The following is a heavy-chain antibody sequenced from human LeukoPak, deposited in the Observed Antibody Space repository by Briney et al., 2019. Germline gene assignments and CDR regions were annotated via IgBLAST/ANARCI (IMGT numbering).Heavy chain of an antibody. CDR1: GGSISSSSYY. CDR3: AREDVYCGGDCSWAPFDY. Sequence: ASETLSLTCTVSGGSISSSSYYWGWIRQPPGKGLEWIGSIYYSGSTYYNPSLKSRVTISVDTSKNQFSLKLSSVTAADTAVYYCAREDVYCGGDCSWAPFDYWGQGTLVTVSS. CDR2: IYYSGST. D-gene: IGHD2-21*01. V-gene: IGHV4-39*02. J-gene: IGHJ4*02.